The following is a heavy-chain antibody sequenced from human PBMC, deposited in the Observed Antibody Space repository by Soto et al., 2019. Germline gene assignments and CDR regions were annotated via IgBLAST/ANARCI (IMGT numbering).Heavy chain of an antibody. CDR3: ARDTPPTDY. CDR2: ISAYNTNT. Sequence: QVQLVQSGAEVKKPGASVKVSCKTSGYTFTSYHISWVRQAPGQGLEWMGWISAYNTNTNYAQEFQGRVTMTTDTLTNTAYMELRSLRSDDTAMYYCARDTPPTDYWGQGTLVTVSS. CDR1: GYTFTSYH. V-gene: IGHV1-18*01. J-gene: IGHJ4*02.